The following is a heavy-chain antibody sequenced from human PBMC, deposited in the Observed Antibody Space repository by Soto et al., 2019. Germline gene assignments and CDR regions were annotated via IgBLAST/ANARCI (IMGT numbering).Heavy chain of an antibody. J-gene: IGHJ5*02. CDR2: IYYSGSP. V-gene: IGHV4-30-4*01. CDR3: ARAPRGCGLDP. CDR1: GGSISSGDYY. Sequence: QVQLQESGPGLVKPSQTLSLTCTVSGGSISSGDYYWSWIRQPPGKGLEWIGYIYYSGSPYYNPSLKRRVTISVDTPKNQFSLKLSSVTAADTAVYYCARAPRGCGLDPWGQGTLVTVSS. D-gene: IGHD5-12*01.